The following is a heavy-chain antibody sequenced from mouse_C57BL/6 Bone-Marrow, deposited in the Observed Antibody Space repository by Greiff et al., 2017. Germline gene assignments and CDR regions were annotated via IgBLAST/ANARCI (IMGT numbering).Heavy chain of an antibody. Sequence: VQLVESGAELARPGASVKLSCKASGYTFTSYGISWVKQRTGQGLEWIGEIYPRSGNTYYNEKFKGKATLTADKSSSTAYMELRSLTSEDSAVYFCARSDDGYYWYFDVWGTGTTVTVSA. CDR2: IYPRSGNT. D-gene: IGHD2-3*01. V-gene: IGHV1-81*01. CDR3: ARSDDGYYWYFDV. J-gene: IGHJ1*03. CDR1: GYTFTSYG.